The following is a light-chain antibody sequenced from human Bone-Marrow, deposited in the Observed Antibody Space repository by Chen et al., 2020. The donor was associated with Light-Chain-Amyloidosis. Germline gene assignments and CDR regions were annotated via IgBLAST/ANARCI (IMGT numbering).Light chain of an antibody. J-gene: IGLJ2*01. CDR1: DLPTKY. CDR2: RDT. V-gene: IGLV3-25*03. Sequence: SYELTQPPSVSVSPGQTARITCSGDDLPTKYAYWYQQKPGQAPVLVRHRDTERPSGISERFSGYGSGTTATLTISGVQAEDEADYHCQSADSSGTYEVIFGGGTKLTVL. CDR3: QSADSSGTYEVI.